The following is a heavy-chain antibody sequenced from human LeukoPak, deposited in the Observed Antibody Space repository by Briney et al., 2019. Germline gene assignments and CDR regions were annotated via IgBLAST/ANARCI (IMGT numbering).Heavy chain of an antibody. CDR3: AKDSRYSYGHNDY. D-gene: IGHD5-18*01. V-gene: IGHV3-23*01. CDR1: GFTFSSYA. CDR2: ISGSGGST. Sequence: GGSLRLSCAASGFTFSSYAMNWVRQAPGKGLEWASAISGSGGSTHYADSVKGRFTISRDNSKNTLYLQMNSLRAEDTAVYYCAKDSRYSYGHNDYWGQGTLVTVSS. J-gene: IGHJ4*02.